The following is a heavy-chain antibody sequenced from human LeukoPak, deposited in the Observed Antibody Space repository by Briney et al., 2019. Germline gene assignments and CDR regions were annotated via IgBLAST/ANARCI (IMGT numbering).Heavy chain of an antibody. CDR2: VNPNSGNT. J-gene: IGHJ3*02. CDR3: ARTRDGYNLGAFGI. D-gene: IGHD5-24*01. Sequence: ASVKVSCKASGYTFTSYDINWVRQATGQGLEWMGWVNPNSGNTGYAQKFQGRVTITRNTSTSTAYMELRSLRSDDTAVYYCARTRDGYNLGAFGIWGQGTMVTVSS. V-gene: IGHV1-8*03. CDR1: GYTFTSYD.